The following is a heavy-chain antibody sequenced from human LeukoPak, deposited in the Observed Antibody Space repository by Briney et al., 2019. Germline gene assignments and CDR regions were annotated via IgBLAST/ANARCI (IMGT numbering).Heavy chain of an antibody. CDR3: ARADRTSWFDY. CDR2: ISNSGSST. CDR1: RFTFSDYY. Sequence: KPGGSLRLSCAASRFTFSDYYMVWIRQAPRKGLEWVSYISNSGSSTKYADSVKGRFTISRDNAKNSLSLQMNSVRPEDTAVYYCARADRTSWFDYWGQGTLVTVSS. J-gene: IGHJ4*02. D-gene: IGHD2-2*01. V-gene: IGHV3-11*05.